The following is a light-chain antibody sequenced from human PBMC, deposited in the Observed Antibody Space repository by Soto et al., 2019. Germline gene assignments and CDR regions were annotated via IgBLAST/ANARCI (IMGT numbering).Light chain of an antibody. CDR2: AAS. CDR3: QQSYSTPLGLT. CDR1: QDINNY. J-gene: IGKJ4*01. V-gene: IGKV1-39*01. Sequence: DIQMTQSPSSLSASVGDKVTITCQASQDINNYLNWYQQKPGKAPKLLIYAASSLQSGVPSRFSGSGSGTDFTLTISSLQPEDFATYYCQQSYSTPLGLTFGGGTKVEIK.